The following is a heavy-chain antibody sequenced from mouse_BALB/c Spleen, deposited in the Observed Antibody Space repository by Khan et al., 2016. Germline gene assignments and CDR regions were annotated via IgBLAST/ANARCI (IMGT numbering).Heavy chain of an antibody. V-gene: IGHV5-6-5*01. Sequence: EVELVESGGGLVKPGGSLKLSCAASGFTFSSYAMSWVRQTPEKRLEWVASISRGGSSFYPDLLKDRFTISRDNARTILYLQMSSLRSEYTAMYYCASKVYYFDYWGQGTTLTVSS. CDR3: ASKVYYFDY. CDR1: GFTFSSYA. J-gene: IGHJ2*01. CDR2: ISRGGSS.